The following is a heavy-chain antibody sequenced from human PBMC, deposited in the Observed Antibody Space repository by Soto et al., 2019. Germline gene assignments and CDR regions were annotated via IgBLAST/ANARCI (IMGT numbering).Heavy chain of an antibody. Sequence: GESLKISCKGSGYSFTSYWIGWVRQMPGKGLEWMGIIYPGDSDTRYSPSFQGQVTISADKPISTAYLQWSSLKASDTAMYYCARRLGIAAAGTHDAFDIWGQGTMVTVSS. CDR1: GYSFTSYW. V-gene: IGHV5-51*01. CDR3: ARRLGIAAAGTHDAFDI. D-gene: IGHD6-13*01. J-gene: IGHJ3*02. CDR2: IYPGDSDT.